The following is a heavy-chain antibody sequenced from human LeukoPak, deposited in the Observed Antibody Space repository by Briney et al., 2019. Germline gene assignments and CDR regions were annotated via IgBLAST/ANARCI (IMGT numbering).Heavy chain of an antibody. V-gene: IGHV3-7*01. CDR1: GFTFIGYW. CDR3: AREGVGGMDV. J-gene: IGHJ6*03. D-gene: IGHD3-16*01. CDR2: IRQDGNEK. Sequence: GSLRLSCAASGFTFIGYWMSWVRQAPGKGLEWVANIRQDGNEKSSVDSVKGRFTISRDNAEYSVYLQMNSLRAEDTAVYYCAREGVGGMDVWGKGTTVTVSS.